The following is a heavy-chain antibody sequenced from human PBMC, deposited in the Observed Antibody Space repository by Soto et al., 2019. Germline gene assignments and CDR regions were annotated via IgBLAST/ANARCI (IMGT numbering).Heavy chain of an antibody. CDR2: INHSGST. V-gene: IGHV4-34*01. CDR3: ARGRPVLRFLAWLSPQYYGMEV. Sequence: PETLSLTCAVYGGSFSGYYWSWIRQPPGKGLEWIGEINHSGSTNYNPSLKSRVTISVDTSKNQFSLKLSSVTAADTAVYYCARGRPVLRFLAWLSPQYYGMEVWGQGTTVT. J-gene: IGHJ6*02. CDR1: GGSFSGYY. D-gene: IGHD3-3*01.